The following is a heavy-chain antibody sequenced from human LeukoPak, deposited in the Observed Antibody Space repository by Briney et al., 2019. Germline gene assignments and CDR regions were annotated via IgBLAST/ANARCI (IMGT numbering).Heavy chain of an antibody. CDR1: GYTFTSYD. V-gene: IGHV7-4-1*02. CDR2: INTNTGNP. Sequence: VASVKVSCKASGYTFTSYDINWVRQAPGQGLEWMGWINTNTGNPTYAQGFTGRFVFSLDTSVSTAYLQISSLKAEDTAVYYCARGGSSGWYRQDYWGQGTLVTVSS. CDR3: ARGGSSGWYRQDY. J-gene: IGHJ4*02. D-gene: IGHD6-19*01.